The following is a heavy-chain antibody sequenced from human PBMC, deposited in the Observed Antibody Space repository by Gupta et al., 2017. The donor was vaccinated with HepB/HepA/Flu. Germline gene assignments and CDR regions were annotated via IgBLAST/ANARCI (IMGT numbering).Heavy chain of an antibody. CDR1: GFTFSSYG. V-gene: IGHV3-30*18. J-gene: IGHJ6*03. D-gene: IGHD2-2*01. CDR2: ISYDGSNK. CDR3: AKDVQVVPAAIVHYYYYMDV. Sequence: QVQLVESGGGVVQPGRSLRLSCEASGFTFSSYGMHWVRQAPGKGLVWVAVISYDGSNKYYADSVKGRFTISRDNSKNTLYLQMNSLRAEDTAVYYCAKDVQVVPAAIVHYYYYMDVWGKGTTVTVSS.